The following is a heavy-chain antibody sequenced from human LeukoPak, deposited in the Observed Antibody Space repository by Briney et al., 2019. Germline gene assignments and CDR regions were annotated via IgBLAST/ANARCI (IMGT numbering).Heavy chain of an antibody. J-gene: IGHJ4*02. D-gene: IGHD5-18*01. CDR2: IKQDGSEQ. CDR3: ARGYKYGPFDS. V-gene: IGHV3-7*03. Sequence: GGSLRLSCAASGFTVSSNYMSWVRQAPGKGLEWVANIKQDGSEQNYVDSVKGRFTISRDNAKNSLFLQINSLRAEDTALYYCARGYKYGPFDSWGQGTLVTVSS. CDR1: GFTVSSNY.